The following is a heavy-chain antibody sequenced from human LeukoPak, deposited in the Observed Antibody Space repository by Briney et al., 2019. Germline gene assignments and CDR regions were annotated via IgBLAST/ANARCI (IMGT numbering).Heavy chain of an antibody. V-gene: IGHV3-33*01. CDR1: GFTFSRNG. D-gene: IGHD3-10*01. J-gene: IGHJ4*02. Sequence: GGSLRLSCAASGFTFSRNGMHWVRQAPGKGLEWVAIIWSDGSEKYYADSVRGRFTISRDNSKNTLYVQMSNLRAEDTAVYYCARRGSGTYSFDYWGQGTLVTVSS. CDR2: IWSDGSEK. CDR3: ARRGSGTYSFDY.